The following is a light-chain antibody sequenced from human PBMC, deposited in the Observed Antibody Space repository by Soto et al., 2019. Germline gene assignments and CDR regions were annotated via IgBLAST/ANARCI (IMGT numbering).Light chain of an antibody. CDR3: CSYAGTNNVV. CDR1: SSDVGTYNY. CDR2: DVN. V-gene: IGLV2-11*01. Sequence: QSALTQPRSVSGSPGQSVTISCTGTSSDVGTYNYVSWYQHHPGKGPKVMIYDVNKRPSGVPDRFSGSKSGNTASLTISGLQAEDEADYYCCSYAGTNNVVFGGGTKVTVL. J-gene: IGLJ2*01.